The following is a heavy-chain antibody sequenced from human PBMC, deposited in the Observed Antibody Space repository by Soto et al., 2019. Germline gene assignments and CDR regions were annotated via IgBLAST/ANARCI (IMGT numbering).Heavy chain of an antibody. V-gene: IGHV1-69*13. CDR3: ARDRDSGSYGKPAFDY. Sequence: SVKVSCKASGGTFSSYAISWVRQAPGQGLEWMGGIIPIFGTANYAQKFQGRVTITADESTSTAYMELSSLRSEDTAVYYCARDRDSGSYGKPAFDYWGQGTLVTVSS. J-gene: IGHJ4*02. CDR2: IIPIFGTA. D-gene: IGHD1-26*01. CDR1: GGTFSSYA.